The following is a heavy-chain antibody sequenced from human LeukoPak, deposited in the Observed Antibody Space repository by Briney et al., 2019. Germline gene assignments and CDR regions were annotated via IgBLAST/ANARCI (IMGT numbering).Heavy chain of an antibody. J-gene: IGHJ4*02. CDR3: ARDQTPYF. V-gene: IGHV3-23*01. CDR1: GFTFSSYG. CDR2: ISGSGGST. Sequence: GGSLRLSCAASGFTFSSYGMSWVRQAPGKGLEWVSAISGSGGSTYYADSVKGRFTISRDNAKNSLYLQMNSLRAEDTAVYHCARDQTPYFWGQGTLVTVSS.